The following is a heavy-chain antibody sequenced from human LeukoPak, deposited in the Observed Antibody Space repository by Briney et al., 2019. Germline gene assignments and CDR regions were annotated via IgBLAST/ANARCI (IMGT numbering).Heavy chain of an antibody. V-gene: IGHV4-59*08. CDR3: ARQPSLPDYGGAFDY. J-gene: IGHJ4*02. CDR2: IYSSGNT. Sequence: SETLSLTRTVSGGSISNYYWSWIRQPPGPELQWSAYIYSSGNTNYNPSLKSRVLISVDTSKNQFSLKLNSVAAADTAVYYCARQPSLPDYGGAFDYWGQGTPVIVSS. D-gene: IGHD4-17*01. CDR1: GGSISNYY.